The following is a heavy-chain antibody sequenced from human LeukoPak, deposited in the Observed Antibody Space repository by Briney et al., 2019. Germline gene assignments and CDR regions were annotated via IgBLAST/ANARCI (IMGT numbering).Heavy chain of an antibody. D-gene: IGHD1-26*01. CDR1: GYSFTSYW. J-gene: IGHJ4*02. Sequence: GESLKISCKGSGYSFTSYWIGWVRQMPGKGLKWMGIIYPGDSDARYSPSFQGQVTISADKSVSTAYLQWSSLKASDTAMYYCARRRDLYSGSYYPFDYGGQGTLVTVSS. CDR2: IYPGDSDA. CDR3: ARRRDLYSGSYYPFDY. V-gene: IGHV5-51*01.